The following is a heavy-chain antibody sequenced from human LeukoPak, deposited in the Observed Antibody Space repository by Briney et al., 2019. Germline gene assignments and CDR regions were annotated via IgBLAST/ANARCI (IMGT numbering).Heavy chain of an antibody. CDR1: GYTFTGYF. CDR3: ARDERYDSSGYPFDY. J-gene: IGHJ4*02. D-gene: IGHD3-22*01. Sequence: GASVTVSFKASGYTFTGYFIHWVRQAPGQGLEWMGWINPNSGGTNCAQKFQGRVTMTRDTSISTAYMELNRLRSDDTAVYYCARDERYDSSGYPFDYWGQGSLVTVSS. V-gene: IGHV1-2*02. CDR2: INPNSGGT.